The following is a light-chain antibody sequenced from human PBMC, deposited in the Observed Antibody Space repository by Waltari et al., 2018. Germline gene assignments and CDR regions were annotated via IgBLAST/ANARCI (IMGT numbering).Light chain of an antibody. V-gene: IGLV3-1*01. CDR1: KLVDKY. Sequence: SYELTQPPSVSVSPGQTASITCSGYKLVDKYACWYQQKPGQSPVVVIYQDTKRPSGIPERFSGSNSGNTATLTISETQAMDEADYYCQAWDSNSYVFGTGTKVTVL. CDR2: QDT. J-gene: IGLJ1*01. CDR3: QAWDSNSYV.